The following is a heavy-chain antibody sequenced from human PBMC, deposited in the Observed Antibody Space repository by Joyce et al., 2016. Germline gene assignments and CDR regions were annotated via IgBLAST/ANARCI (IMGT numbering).Heavy chain of an antibody. Sequence: EVQLVQSGAEVKKPGATVKISCKVSGYTFTDYYMHWGQQASGKGLEWMGLVDPEDGETLYAEKSQGRVTITAGTSTDTAYMELSSLRSEDTAVYYCATVDYYYGSGTPRDYYYYMDVWGKGTTVTVSS. CDR2: VDPEDGET. V-gene: IGHV1-69-2*01. CDR1: GYTFTDYY. CDR3: ATVDYYYGSGTPRDYYYYMDV. J-gene: IGHJ6*03. D-gene: IGHD3-10*01.